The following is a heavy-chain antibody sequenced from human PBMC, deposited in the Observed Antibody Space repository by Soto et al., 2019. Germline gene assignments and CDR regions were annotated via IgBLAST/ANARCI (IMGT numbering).Heavy chain of an antibody. CDR1: GFIFSNHA. Sequence: EVQLSDSGGRMVRPGGSLRLSCAASGFIFSNHAFNWVRRAPGKGLEWVASVSGGGLTTYYTDSVKGRFTISRDNFKNMVFLQMNSLRAGDTAVYYCAKDIRHGVPGALDDWGQGTLVTVSS. V-gene: IGHV3-23*01. CDR3: AKDIRHGVPGALDD. CDR2: VSGGGLTT. J-gene: IGHJ4*02. D-gene: IGHD3-3*01.